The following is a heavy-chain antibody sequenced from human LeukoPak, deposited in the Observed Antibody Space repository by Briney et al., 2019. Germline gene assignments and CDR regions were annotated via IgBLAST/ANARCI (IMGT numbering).Heavy chain of an antibody. J-gene: IGHJ1*01. Sequence: PGGSLRLSCVASGFTFSYYAMHWVRQAPGKGLEWVSIIYSDSTTYYADSVKGRFTISRDNSKNTLYLQMDSLRAEDTAVYYCARADRGSHSYFQHWGQGTLVTVSS. CDR3: ARADRGSHSYFQH. CDR1: GFTFSYYA. V-gene: IGHV3-53*01. D-gene: IGHD1-26*01. CDR2: IYSDSTT.